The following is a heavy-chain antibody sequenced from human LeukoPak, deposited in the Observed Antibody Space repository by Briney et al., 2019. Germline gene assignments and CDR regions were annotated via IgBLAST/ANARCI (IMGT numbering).Heavy chain of an antibody. Sequence: PSQTLSLTCTVSGGSISSGGYYWSWIRQHPGKGLEWIGYIYYSGSTYYNPSLKSRVTISVDTSKNQFSPKLSSVTAADTAVYYCARGALLLGVRYWGQGTLVTVSS. D-gene: IGHD3-22*01. CDR1: GGSISSGGYY. CDR2: IYYSGST. CDR3: ARGALLLGVRY. J-gene: IGHJ4*02. V-gene: IGHV4-31*03.